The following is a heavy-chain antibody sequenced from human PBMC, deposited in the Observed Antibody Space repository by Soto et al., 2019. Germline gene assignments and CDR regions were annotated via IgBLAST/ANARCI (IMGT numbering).Heavy chain of an antibody. D-gene: IGHD2-8*01. CDR3: ARDGVPDDDAFDI. J-gene: IGHJ3*02. V-gene: IGHV4-59*01. CDR2: IYYSGST. Sequence: SETLSLTCTVSGGSISSYYWSWIRQPPGKGLEWIGYIYYSGSTNYNPSLKSRVTISVDTSKNQFSLKLSSVTAADTAVYYCARDGVPDDDAFDIWGQGTMVTVSS. CDR1: GGSISSYY.